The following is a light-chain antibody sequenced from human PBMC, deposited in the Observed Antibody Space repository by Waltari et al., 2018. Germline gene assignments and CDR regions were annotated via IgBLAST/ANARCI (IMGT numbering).Light chain of an antibody. CDR2: GKN. V-gene: IGLV3-19*01. Sequence: SSELTQDPAVSVALGQTVRITCQGDILRVYYPNWCQQKPGQAPLLVIYGKNNRPSGLPDRFSASTSRNTASLTITGAQAEDEAHYYCSSRDSSGDVVFGGGTKLTVL. J-gene: IGLJ2*01. CDR3: SSRDSSGDVV. CDR1: ILRVYY.